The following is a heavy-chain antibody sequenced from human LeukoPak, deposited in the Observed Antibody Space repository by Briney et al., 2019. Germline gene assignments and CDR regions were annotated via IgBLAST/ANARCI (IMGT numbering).Heavy chain of an antibody. CDR3: ASWGYFQH. Sequence: PSETXSLTCTVSGGSISSSSYYWGWIRQPPGKGLEWVGSIYYSGSTYYNPSLKSRVTISVDTSKNQFSLKLSSVTAADTAVYYCASWGYFQHWGQGTLVTVSS. V-gene: IGHV4-39*01. CDR1: GGSISSSSYY. CDR2: IYYSGST. D-gene: IGHD3-16*01. J-gene: IGHJ1*01.